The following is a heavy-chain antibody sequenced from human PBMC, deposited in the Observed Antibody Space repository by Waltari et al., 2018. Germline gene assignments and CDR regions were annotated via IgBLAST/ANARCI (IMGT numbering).Heavy chain of an antibody. CDR1: GFTFSSYA. V-gene: IGHV3-23*01. CDR3: AKDQMLMTTVTIYWFDP. D-gene: IGHD4-17*01. Sequence: EVQLLESGGGLVQPGGSLRLSCAASGFTFSSYAMSWVCQAPGKGLEWVSAISGSGGSTYYADSVKGRFTISRDNSKNTLYLQMNSLRAEDTAVYYCAKDQMLMTTVTIYWFDPWGQGTLVTVSS. J-gene: IGHJ5*02. CDR2: ISGSGGST.